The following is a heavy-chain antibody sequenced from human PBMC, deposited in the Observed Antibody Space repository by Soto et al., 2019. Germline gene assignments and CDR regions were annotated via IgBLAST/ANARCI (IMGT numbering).Heavy chain of an antibody. CDR1: GGTFSSYA. D-gene: IGHD2-2*01. J-gene: IGHJ6*02. Sequence: QVQLVQSGAEVKTPGSSVKVSCKASGGTFSSYAISWVRQAPGQGLEWMGGIIPIFGTANYAQKVQGRVTITADEYTSTDYMELSSLRSEDTAVYYCARHVPAAGYYYGMDVWGQGTTGTVS. V-gene: IGHV1-69*12. CDR2: IIPIFGTA. CDR3: ARHVPAAGYYYGMDV.